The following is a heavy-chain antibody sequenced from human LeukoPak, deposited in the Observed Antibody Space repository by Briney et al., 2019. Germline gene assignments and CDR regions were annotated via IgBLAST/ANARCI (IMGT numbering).Heavy chain of an antibody. CDR2: ISANNDNA. CDR1: DYTLTRHG. Sequence: ASVKVSCKATDYTLTRHGISWVRQAPGQGLEWMGWISANNDNAKYPENLQGRVTMTTDTSTSTAYMELRSLISDDTAIYYCVDSLYVRGQGTLVTVSS. J-gene: IGHJ4*02. CDR3: VDSLYV. D-gene: IGHD2-8*01. V-gene: IGHV1-18*01.